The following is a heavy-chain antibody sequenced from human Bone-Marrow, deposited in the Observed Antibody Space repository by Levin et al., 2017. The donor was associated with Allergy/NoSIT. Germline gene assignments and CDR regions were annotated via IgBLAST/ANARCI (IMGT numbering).Heavy chain of an antibody. CDR3: AKDGGSHWHYFDY. J-gene: IGHJ4*02. CDR2: VNGGNGNT. CDR1: GYAFSNYA. D-gene: IGHD1-1*01. Sequence: GASVKVSCKASGYAFSNYAIHWVRQAPGQRLEWMGWVNGGNGNTRYSQKFQARVTITRDTSASTAYMELSSLRSEDTAMYYCAKDGGSHWHYFDYWGQGTLVTVSS. V-gene: IGHV1-3*01.